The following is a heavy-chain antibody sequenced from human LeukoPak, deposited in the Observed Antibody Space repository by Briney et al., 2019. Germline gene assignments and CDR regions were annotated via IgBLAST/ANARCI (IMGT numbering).Heavy chain of an antibody. D-gene: IGHD4-11*01. CDR3: ARVVVDDYSNYWPSYFDY. J-gene: IGHJ4*02. Sequence: PSETLSLTCTVSGGSISSGDYYWSWIRQPPGKGLEWIGYIYYSGSTYYNPSLKSRVTISVDTSKNQFSLKLSSVTAADTAVYYCARVVVDDYSNYWPSYFDYWGQGTLVTVSS. CDR1: GGSISSGDYY. CDR2: IYYSGST. V-gene: IGHV4-30-4*08.